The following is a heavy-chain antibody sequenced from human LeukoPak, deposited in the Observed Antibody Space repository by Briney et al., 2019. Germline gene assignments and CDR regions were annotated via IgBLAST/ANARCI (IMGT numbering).Heavy chain of an antibody. CDR1: GFTFSSYS. D-gene: IGHD6-19*01. CDR2: IQQDGSDK. V-gene: IGHV3-7*01. J-gene: IGHJ4*02. CDR3: AKVGLAVAGTDY. Sequence: GGSLRLSCAASGFTFSSYSMNWVRQAPGKGLEWVANIQQDGSDKYYVDSVKGRFTISRDNAKNSLYLQMNSLRAEDTAVYYCAKVGLAVAGTDYWGQGTLVTVSS.